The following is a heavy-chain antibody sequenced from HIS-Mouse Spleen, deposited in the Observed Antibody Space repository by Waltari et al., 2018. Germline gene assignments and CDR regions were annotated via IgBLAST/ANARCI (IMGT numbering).Heavy chain of an antibody. CDR3: ARRLLTGDAFDI. CDR2: ISSSSSYI. Sequence: EVQLVQSGGGLVKPGGSLRLPCAASGFPFSSHSINWVRQAPGKGLEWVSSISSSSSYIYYADSVKGRFTISRDNAKNSLYLQMNSLRAEDTAVYYCARRLLTGDAFDIWGQGTMVTVSS. V-gene: IGHV3-21*01. J-gene: IGHJ3*02. CDR1: GFPFSSHS. D-gene: IGHD7-27*01.